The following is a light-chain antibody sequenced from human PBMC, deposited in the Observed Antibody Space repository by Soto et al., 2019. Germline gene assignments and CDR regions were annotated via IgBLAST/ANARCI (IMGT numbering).Light chain of an antibody. J-gene: IGKJ1*01. Sequence: DIQMTQSPSTLSASVGDRVTITCRASQTISSWLAWFQQKPGKAPKVLIYDASTLESGVASRFSGSRSGTAFHLTSSSLQPDDFAPYYCQQYNTYWTFGQGTKVDIK. CDR2: DAS. CDR1: QTISSW. V-gene: IGKV1-5*01. CDR3: QQYNTYWT.